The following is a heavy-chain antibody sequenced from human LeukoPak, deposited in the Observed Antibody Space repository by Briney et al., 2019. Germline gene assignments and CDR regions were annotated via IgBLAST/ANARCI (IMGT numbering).Heavy chain of an antibody. V-gene: IGHV4-30-2*01. J-gene: IGHJ4*02. CDR2: IYHSGST. D-gene: IGHD4-17*01. Sequence: SQTLSLTCAVSGGSISSGGYSWSWIRQPPGKGLEWIGYIYHSGSTYYNPSLKSRVTISVDRSKNQFSPKLSSVTAADTAVYYCARGTTVTTKLDFFDYWGQGTLVTVSS. CDR1: GGSISSGGYS. CDR3: ARGTTVTTKLDFFDY.